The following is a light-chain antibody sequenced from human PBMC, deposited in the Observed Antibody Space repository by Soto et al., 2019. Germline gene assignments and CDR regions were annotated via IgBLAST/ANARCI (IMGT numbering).Light chain of an antibody. Sequence: DIQMTQSPSSLSASVGARVTITCQASQNINNYLNWYQQKPGRAPNLLIYDASNLEAGVPSRFRGSGSGTDFTFTISRLKPEDIATDDCQQYENLPTFGQGTRLEIK. CDR3: QQYENLPT. J-gene: IGKJ5*01. CDR1: QNINNY. V-gene: IGKV1-33*01. CDR2: DAS.